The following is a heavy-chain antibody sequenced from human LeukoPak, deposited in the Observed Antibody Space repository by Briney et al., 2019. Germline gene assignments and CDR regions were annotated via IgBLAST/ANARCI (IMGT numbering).Heavy chain of an antibody. V-gene: IGHV3-66*01. CDR1: RFTVSRND. D-gene: IGHD1-1*01. CDR3: ARDFHDGRYLVCLGY. J-gene: IGHJ4*02. CDR2: IYTGGGT. Sequence: GGSLRLSCAASRFTVSRNDMTWVRQAPGKGLEWVSVIYTGGGTYYADSVKGRFTISRDNSKNTVYLQMNSLRAEDTAMYYCARDFHDGRYLVCLGYWGQGTLVTVSS.